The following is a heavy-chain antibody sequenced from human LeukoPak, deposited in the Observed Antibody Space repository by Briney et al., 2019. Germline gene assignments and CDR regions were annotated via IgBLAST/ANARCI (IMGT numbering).Heavy chain of an antibody. CDR1: GYTFTSYY. Sequence: AXVKVSCXASGYTFTSYYMHWVRQAPGQGLEWMGIINPSGGSTSYAQKFQGRVTMTRDMSTRTVYMELSSLRSEDTAVYYCARXGDDYSNGLGWFDPWGQGTLVTVSS. V-gene: IGHV1-46*01. D-gene: IGHD4-11*01. J-gene: IGHJ5*02. CDR3: ARXGDDYSNGLGWFDP. CDR2: INPSGGST.